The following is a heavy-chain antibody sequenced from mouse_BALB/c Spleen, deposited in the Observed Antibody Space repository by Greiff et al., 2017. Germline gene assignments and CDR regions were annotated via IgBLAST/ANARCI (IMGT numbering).Heavy chain of an antibody. D-gene: IGHD2-4*01. CDR3: ARPLYYDYFYYYAMDY. Sequence: QVQLQQSGAELMKPGASVKISCKATGYTFSSYWIEWVKQRPGHGLEWIGEILPGSGSTNYNEKFKGKATFTADTSSNTAYMQLSSLTSEDSAVYYCARPLYYDYFYYYAMDYWGQGTSVTVSS. V-gene: IGHV1-9*01. CDR2: ILPGSGST. J-gene: IGHJ4*01. CDR1: GYTFSSYW.